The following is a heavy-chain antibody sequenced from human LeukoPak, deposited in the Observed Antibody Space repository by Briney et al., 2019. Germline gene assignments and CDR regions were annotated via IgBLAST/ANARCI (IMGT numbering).Heavy chain of an antibody. D-gene: IGHD3-10*01. V-gene: IGHV4-4*07. J-gene: IGHJ4*02. Sequence: SETLSLTCSVSGGYISSYYWSWIRQPAGKGLESIGHISTSGSTNYNPSLKSRVTMSVDTSKNQFSLKLSSVTAADTAVYYCARGVRKGTFYGSGSYSKRISFSSQVGSAKIFDYWGQGTLVTVSS. CDR2: ISTSGST. CDR1: GGYISSYY. CDR3: ARGVRKGTFYGSGSYSKRISFSSQVGSAKIFDY.